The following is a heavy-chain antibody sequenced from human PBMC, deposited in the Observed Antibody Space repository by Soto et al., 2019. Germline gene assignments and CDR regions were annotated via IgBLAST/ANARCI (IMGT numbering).Heavy chain of an antibody. CDR1: GGSISSGGYS. V-gene: IGHV4-30-2*01. J-gene: IGHJ4*02. CDR2: IYHSGST. D-gene: IGHD3-16*01. Sequence: SETLSLTCAVSGGSISSGGYSWSWIRQPPGKGLEWIGYIYHSGSTYYSPSLKSRVTISVDRSKNQFSLKLSSVTAADTAVYYCARAPPHVRGQGTLVTVSS. CDR3: ARAPPHV.